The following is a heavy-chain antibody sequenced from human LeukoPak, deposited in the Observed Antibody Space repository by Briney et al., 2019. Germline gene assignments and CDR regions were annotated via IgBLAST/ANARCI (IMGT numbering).Heavy chain of an antibody. Sequence: SETLSLTCTVSGGSISSSSYYWGWIRQPPGKGLEWIGSIYYSGSTYYNPSLKSRVTISVDTSKNQFSLKLGSVTAADTAVYYCARQITMVRGVTVTDWFDPWGQGTLVTVSS. J-gene: IGHJ5*02. D-gene: IGHD3-10*01. CDR3: ARQITMVRGVTVTDWFDP. CDR1: GGSISSSSYY. V-gene: IGHV4-39*01. CDR2: IYYSGST.